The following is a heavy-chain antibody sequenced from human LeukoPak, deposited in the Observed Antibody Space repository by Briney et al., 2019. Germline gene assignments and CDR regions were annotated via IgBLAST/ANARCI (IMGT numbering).Heavy chain of an antibody. Sequence: GRSLRLSCAASGFTFSSYGMHWVRQAPGKGLEWVAVIWYDGSNKYYADSVKGRFTISGDNSKNTLYLQMNSLRAEDTAVYYCASEYSGSYSYYYYYGMDVWGQGTTVTVSS. CDR1: GFTFSSYG. V-gene: IGHV3-33*01. CDR3: ASEYSGSYSYYYYYGMDV. J-gene: IGHJ6*02. D-gene: IGHD1-26*01. CDR2: IWYDGSNK.